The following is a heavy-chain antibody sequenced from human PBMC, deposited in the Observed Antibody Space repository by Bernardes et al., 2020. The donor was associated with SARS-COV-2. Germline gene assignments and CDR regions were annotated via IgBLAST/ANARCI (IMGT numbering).Heavy chain of an antibody. Sequence: GGSLRLSCAASEFTFRIYPMNWVRQAPGKGLEWLSYISGGGHVIYYADSVKGRFTISRDDAEESLHLQMNSLRVEDTAVYYCVRDSGTAYAMDVWGQGTTVTVSS. V-gene: IGHV3-48*03. J-gene: IGHJ6*02. D-gene: IGHD1-1*01. CDR3: VRDSGTAYAMDV. CDR1: EFTFRIYP. CDR2: ISGGGHVI.